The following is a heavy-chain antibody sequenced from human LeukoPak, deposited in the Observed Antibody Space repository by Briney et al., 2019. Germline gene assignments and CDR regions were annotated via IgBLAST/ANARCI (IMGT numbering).Heavy chain of an antibody. CDR2: IKQDRSEK. CDR1: GFTFTNYW. CDR3: ARLREIPVFGVVTKSTSYFDY. J-gene: IGHJ4*02. D-gene: IGHD3-3*01. Sequence: GGSLRLSCAASGFTFTNYWMSWVRQAPGKGLELVSDIKQDRSEKYYVDSVKGRFTISRDNAKNSLYLQMNSLRAEDTAVYYCARLREIPVFGVVTKSTSYFDYWGQGTLVTVSS. V-gene: IGHV3-7*01.